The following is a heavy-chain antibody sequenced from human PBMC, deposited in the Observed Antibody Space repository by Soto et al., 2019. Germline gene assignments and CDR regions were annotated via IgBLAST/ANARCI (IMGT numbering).Heavy chain of an antibody. J-gene: IGHJ4*02. CDR3: AKGGGDHRWGGSSN. Sequence: QVQLVESGGGVVQPGRSLRLSCAASGFTFSSYGMHWVRQAPGKGLEWEAVISYDGSNKYYADSVKGRFTISRDNSKNTLYLQMNSHRSEDKAVNSCAKGGGDHRWGGSSNWGQGTLVTVSS. D-gene: IGHD3-16*01. CDR1: GFTFSSYG. V-gene: IGHV3-30*18. CDR2: ISYDGSNK.